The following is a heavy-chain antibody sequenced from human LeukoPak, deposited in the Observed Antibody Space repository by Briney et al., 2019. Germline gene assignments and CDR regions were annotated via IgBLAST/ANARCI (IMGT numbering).Heavy chain of an antibody. CDR1: GGSISSYY. CDR2: IYYSGST. Sequence: SETLSLTCTVSGGSISSYYWSWIRQPAGKGLEWIGSIYYSGSTYYNPSLKSRVTISVDTSKNQFSLKLSSVTAADTAVYYCARHRPRGYDILTGYYDYYYYYMDVWGKGTTVTISS. V-gene: IGHV4-59*05. D-gene: IGHD3-9*01. J-gene: IGHJ6*03. CDR3: ARHRPRGYDILTGYYDYYYYYMDV.